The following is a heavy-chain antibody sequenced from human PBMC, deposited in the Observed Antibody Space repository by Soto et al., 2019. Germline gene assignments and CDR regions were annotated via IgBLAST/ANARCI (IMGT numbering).Heavy chain of an antibody. V-gene: IGHV3-21*01. Sequence: EVQLVESGGGLVKPGGSLRLSCAASGFTFSSYSMNWVRQAPGKGLEWVSSISSSSSYIYYADSVKGRFNISRDNAKNSLYLQMNSLRAEDTSVYYCAGSRSGWGNWGQGTLVTVSS. CDR1: GFTFSSYS. CDR3: AGSRSGWGN. D-gene: IGHD3-16*01. J-gene: IGHJ4*02. CDR2: ISSSSSYI.